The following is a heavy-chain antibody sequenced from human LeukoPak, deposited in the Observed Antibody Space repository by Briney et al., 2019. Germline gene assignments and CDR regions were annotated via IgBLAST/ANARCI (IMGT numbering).Heavy chain of an antibody. J-gene: IGHJ4*02. CDR1: GGSIGGNSY. CDR2: ISNSGST. D-gene: IGHD1-26*01. CDR3: AGGGASSIPLDY. Sequence: PSETLSLTCTVSGGSIGGNSYWSWIRQPPGKGPEGIGHISNSGSTYYSPSLSSRVTISLDTSKNQFSLKLRSVTAADTAVYYCAGGGASSIPLDYWGRGTLVTVSS. V-gene: IGHV4-61*01.